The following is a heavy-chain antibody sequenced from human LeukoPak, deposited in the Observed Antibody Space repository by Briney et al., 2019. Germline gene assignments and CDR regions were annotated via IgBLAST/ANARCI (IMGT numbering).Heavy chain of an antibody. J-gene: IGHJ4*02. CDR3: ARGQGTVTTH. CDR1: GGSFSGYY. D-gene: IGHD4-17*01. V-gene: IGHV4-34*01. Sequence: PSETLSLTCAVSGGSFSGYYWNWIRQPPGKGLEWVGEINQSGGANYNPSLTSRVTISLDTSKNQFSLKLSSVTAADTAVYYCARGQGTVTTHWGQGTLVTVSS. CDR2: INQSGGA.